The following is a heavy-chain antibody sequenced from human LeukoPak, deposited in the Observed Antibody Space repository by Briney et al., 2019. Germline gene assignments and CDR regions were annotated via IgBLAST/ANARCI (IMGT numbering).Heavy chain of an antibody. CDR3: ATSRGYYDYYYYYMDV. V-gene: IGHV1-2*06. D-gene: IGHD3-22*01. J-gene: IGHJ6*03. CDR1: GYTFTGYY. CDR2: INPNSGGT. Sequence: GASVKVSCKASGYTFTGYYMHWVRQAPGRGLEWMGRINPNSGGTNYAQKFQGRVTMTRDTSISTAYMELSRLRSDDTAVYYCATSRGYYDYYYYYMDVWGKGTTVTVSS.